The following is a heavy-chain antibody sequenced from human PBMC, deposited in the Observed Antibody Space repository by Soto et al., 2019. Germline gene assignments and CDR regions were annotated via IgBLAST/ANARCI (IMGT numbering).Heavy chain of an antibody. CDR1: GGTFISYA. Sequence: SVKVSCKASGGTFISYAISWVRQAPGQGLEWMGGIIPIFGTANYAQKFQGRVTITADESTSTAYMELSSLRSEDTAVYYCARDRDYYDSSGYPRPYYFDYWGQGTLVTVSS. V-gene: IGHV1-69*13. J-gene: IGHJ4*02. CDR3: ARDRDYYDSSGYPRPYYFDY. CDR2: IIPIFGTA. D-gene: IGHD3-22*01.